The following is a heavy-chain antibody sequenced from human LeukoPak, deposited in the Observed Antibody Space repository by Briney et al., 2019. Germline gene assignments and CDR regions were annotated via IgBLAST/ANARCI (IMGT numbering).Heavy chain of an antibody. CDR3: ARGDRGYNYVGRFDP. CDR2: IYTSGFT. CDR1: GGSISIGTYY. Sequence: SQTLSLTCTVSGGSISIGTYYWSWIRQPAGKGLEWVGRIYTSGFTNYNPSLKSRVTLSVDTSKNQFSLKLSSVTAADTAVYYCARGDRGYNYVGRFDPWGQGTLVTVSS. V-gene: IGHV4-61*02. D-gene: IGHD5-18*01. J-gene: IGHJ5*02.